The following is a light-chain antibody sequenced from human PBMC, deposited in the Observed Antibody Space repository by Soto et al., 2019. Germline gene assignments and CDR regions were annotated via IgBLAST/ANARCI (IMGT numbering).Light chain of an antibody. CDR2: GAS. Sequence: EIVLTQSPATLSLSPGERATLSCRASQSVSSSYLAWYQQKPGQAPRLLIYGASSRATGIPDRFSGSGSGTDFTLTISRLEPEDFAVYYCQQYGSSPTFGRGTRLEIK. V-gene: IGKV3-20*01. CDR1: QSVSSSY. J-gene: IGKJ5*01. CDR3: QQYGSSPT.